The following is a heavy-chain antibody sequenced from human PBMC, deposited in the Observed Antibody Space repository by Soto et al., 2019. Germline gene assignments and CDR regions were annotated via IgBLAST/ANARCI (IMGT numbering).Heavy chain of an antibody. CDR2: IKRDGSET. J-gene: IGHJ4*02. V-gene: IGHV3-7*01. CDR3: ARDAILGY. CDR1: GFTFSTYW. Sequence: EVQLVESGGGLVQPGGSLRLSCAASGFTFSTYWMSWVRQAPGQGLQWVANIKRDGSETHYGDAVKGRFTISRDNAKNSVFLLMHGLRVEDTGGSLSARDAILGYWGQGALVTVSS. D-gene: IGHD3-16*01.